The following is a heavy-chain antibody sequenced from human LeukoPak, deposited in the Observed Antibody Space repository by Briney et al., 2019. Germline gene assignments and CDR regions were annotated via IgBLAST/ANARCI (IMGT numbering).Heavy chain of an antibody. D-gene: IGHD6-19*01. CDR2: IVVGSGHT. J-gene: IGHJ4*02. Sequence: SVKVSCKAPGFIFTSSAVQWVRQARGQRLEWIGWIVVGSGHTNYAQKFQDRVTITWDTSTKTAYMELSSLRSEDTAVYYCATAIPGYSSGWYYFDYWGQGTLVTVSS. CDR1: GFIFTSSA. CDR3: ATAIPGYSSGWYYFDY. V-gene: IGHV1-58*01.